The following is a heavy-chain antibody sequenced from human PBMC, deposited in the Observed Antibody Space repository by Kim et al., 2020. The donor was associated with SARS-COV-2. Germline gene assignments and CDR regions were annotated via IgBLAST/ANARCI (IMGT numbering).Heavy chain of an antibody. J-gene: IGHJ5*02. CDR2: ISAYNGNT. V-gene: IGHV1-18*01. Sequence: ASVKVSCKASGYTFTSYGISWVRQAPGQGLEWMGWISAYNGNTNYAQKLQGRVTMTTDTSTSTAYMELRSLRSDDTAVYYCASMGYCSSTSCYSGWFDPWGQGTLVTVSS. CDR1: GYTFTSYG. D-gene: IGHD2-2*01. CDR3: ASMGYCSSTSCYSGWFDP.